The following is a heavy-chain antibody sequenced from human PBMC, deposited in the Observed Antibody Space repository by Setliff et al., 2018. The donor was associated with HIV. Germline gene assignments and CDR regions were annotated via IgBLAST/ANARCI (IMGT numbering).Heavy chain of an antibody. CDR2: TYYSGST. CDR3: ARLGAEDFSDYDWVDY. CDR1: DGSFSSDY. V-gene: IGHV4-59*12. D-gene: IGHD5-12*01. J-gene: IGHJ4*02. Sequence: SETLSLTCTVSDGSFSSDYWTWIRQTPGKGLEWIGYTYYSGSTKYSPSLKSRLTMSVDSSGNQFSLTLTSVTAADTAVYYCARLGAEDFSDYDWVDYWGQGTLVTVSS.